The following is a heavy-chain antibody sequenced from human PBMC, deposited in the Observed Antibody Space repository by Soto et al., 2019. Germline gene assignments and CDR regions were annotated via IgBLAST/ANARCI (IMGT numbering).Heavy chain of an antibody. J-gene: IGHJ6*02. D-gene: IGHD3-10*01. Sequence: VKVSCKASGYTFTSYGISWVRQAPGQGLEWMGWISAYNGNTNYAQKLQGRVTLTTDTSTSTAYMELRSLRSDDTAVYYCARDGSGTLDSYYYGMDVWGQGTTVTVSS. CDR2: ISAYNGNT. V-gene: IGHV1-18*01. CDR3: ARDGSGTLDSYYYGMDV. CDR1: GYTFTSYG.